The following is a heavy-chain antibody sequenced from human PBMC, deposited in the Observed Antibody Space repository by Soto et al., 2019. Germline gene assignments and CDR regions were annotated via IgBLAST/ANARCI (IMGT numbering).Heavy chain of an antibody. J-gene: IGHJ4*02. CDR3: AREDWHRFDH. D-gene: IGHD2-21*01. CDR2: ISGGASDK. Sequence: EVQLGESGGGLVQPGGSLRLSCEASGFMFSAYWMSWVRQDPRKGLEWVATISGGASDKFYVDCVKGRFTISRDDAKNSLYLQMNSLRDQDTAVYYCAREDWHRFDHWGQGTLVTVSS. CDR1: GFMFSAYW. V-gene: IGHV3-7*01.